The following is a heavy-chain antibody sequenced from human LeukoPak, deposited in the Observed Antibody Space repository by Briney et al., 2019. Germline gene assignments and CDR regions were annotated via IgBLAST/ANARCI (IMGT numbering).Heavy chain of an antibody. V-gene: IGHV3-21*01. CDR3: VRGAASHDY. D-gene: IGHD3-16*01. CDR1: GVTFTTYT. CDR2: ISSSSTYI. Sequence: GGPLRLSCAASGVTFTTYTMNWVRQAPGKGLEWVSSISSSSTYIYYADSVKGRFTISRDNAKNSLYLQMNSLRAEDTAVYYCVRGAASHDYWGQGTLVTVSS. J-gene: IGHJ4*02.